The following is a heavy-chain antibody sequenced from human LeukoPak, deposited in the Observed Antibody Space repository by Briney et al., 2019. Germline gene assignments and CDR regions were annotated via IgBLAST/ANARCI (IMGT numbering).Heavy chain of an antibody. V-gene: IGHV3-21*01. D-gene: IGHD4-17*01. Sequence: PGGSLRLSCAVSGCTVSTNYMSWVRQAPGKGLEWVSSISSSSSCIYYADSVKGRFTISRDNAKNSLYLQMNSLRAEDTAVYYCARGLATTGDAFDIWGQGTMVTVSS. J-gene: IGHJ3*02. CDR3: ARGLATTGDAFDI. CDR1: GCTVSTNY. CDR2: ISSSSSCI.